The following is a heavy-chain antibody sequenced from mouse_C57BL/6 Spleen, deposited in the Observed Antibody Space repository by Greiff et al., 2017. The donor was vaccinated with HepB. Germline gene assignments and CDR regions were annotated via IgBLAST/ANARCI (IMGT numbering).Heavy chain of an antibody. CDR3: ARELPAMDY. J-gene: IGHJ4*01. D-gene: IGHD1-1*01. CDR1: GFTFSSYA. V-gene: IGHV5-4*01. Sequence: EVMLVESGGGLVKPGGSLKLSCAASGFTFSSYAMSWVRQTPEKRLEWVATISDGGSYTYYPDNVKGRFTISRDNAKNNLYLQMSHLKSEDTAMYYCARELPAMDYWGQGTSVTVSS. CDR2: ISDGGSYT.